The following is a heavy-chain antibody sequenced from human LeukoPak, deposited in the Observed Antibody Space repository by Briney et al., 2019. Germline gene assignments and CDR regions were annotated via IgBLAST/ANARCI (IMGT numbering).Heavy chain of an antibody. J-gene: IGHJ4*02. V-gene: IGHV3-7*01. CDR3: ARVQVGATTYYFDY. CDR1: GFTFSSYG. D-gene: IGHD1-26*01. Sequence: GGSLRLSCAASGFTFSSYGMHWVRQAPGKGLEWVANIKQDGSEKYYVDSVKGRFTISRDNAKNSLYLQMNSLRAEDTAVYYCARVQVGATTYYFDYWGQGTLVTVSS. CDR2: IKQDGSEK.